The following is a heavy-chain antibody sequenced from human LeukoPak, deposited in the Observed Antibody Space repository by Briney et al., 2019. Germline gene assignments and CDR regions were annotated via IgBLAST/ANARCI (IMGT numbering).Heavy chain of an antibody. V-gene: IGHV4-39*07. J-gene: IGHJ4*02. CDR2: IYYSGST. CDR3: VRAAGSITIFGVVIVDFDY. Sequence: SETLSLTCTVSSGSISSGSYYWGWIRQPPGKGLEWIGTIYYSGSTYYNPSLTSRVTISLGTSKNQFSLKLSSVAAADTAMYYCVRAAGSITIFGVVIVDFDYWGQGTLVTVSS. D-gene: IGHD3-3*01. CDR1: SGSISSGSYY.